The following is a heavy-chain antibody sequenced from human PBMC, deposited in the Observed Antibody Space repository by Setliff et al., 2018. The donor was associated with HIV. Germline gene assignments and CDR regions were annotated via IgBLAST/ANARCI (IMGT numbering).Heavy chain of an antibody. CDR1: GGSISSHY. CDR2: IHYSGST. V-gene: IGHV4-59*11. D-gene: IGHD3-22*01. Sequence: SETLSLTCTVSGGSISSHYWSWIRQPPGKGLEWIGYIHYSGSTNYIPSLKSRVTISVDTSKNKFSLKLSSVTAADTAVYYCARGHFHDSNGYYLRAFDIWGQGTMVTVSS. CDR3: ARGHFHDSNGYYLRAFDI. J-gene: IGHJ3*02.